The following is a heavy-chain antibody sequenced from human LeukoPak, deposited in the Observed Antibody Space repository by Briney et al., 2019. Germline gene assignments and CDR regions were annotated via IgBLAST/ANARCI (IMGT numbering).Heavy chain of an antibody. CDR2: ISTSSYYI. V-gene: IGHV3-21*01. Sequence: GSLRLSCAASGFIFSTYSMNWVRQAPGKGLEWVSSISTSSYYIYYAASVKGRFTISRDNAKDSLYLQMNSLRAEDTAVYYCAREGGSYDYWGQGTLVTVSS. D-gene: IGHD1-26*01. CDR1: GFIFSTYS. CDR3: AREGGSYDY. J-gene: IGHJ4*02.